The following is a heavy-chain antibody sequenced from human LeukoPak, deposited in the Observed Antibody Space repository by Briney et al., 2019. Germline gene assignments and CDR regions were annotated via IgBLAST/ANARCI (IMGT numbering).Heavy chain of an antibody. CDR1: GYTFTSYA. CDR2: INAGNGNT. V-gene: IGHV1-3*01. Sequence: APVKVSCTASGYTFTSYAMHWVRQAPGQRLEWMGWINAGNGNTKYSQKFQGRVTITRDTSASTAYMELSSLRSEDTAVYYCARDRNGDYEGFDYWGQGTLVTVSS. J-gene: IGHJ4*02. D-gene: IGHD4-17*01. CDR3: ARDRNGDYEGFDY.